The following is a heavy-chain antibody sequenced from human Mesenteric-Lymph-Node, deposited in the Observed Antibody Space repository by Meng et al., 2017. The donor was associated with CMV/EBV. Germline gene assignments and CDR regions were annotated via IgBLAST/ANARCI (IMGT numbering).Heavy chain of an antibody. CDR1: GFIFSNYW. V-gene: IGHV3-7*01. D-gene: IGHD3-16*01. J-gene: IGHJ4*01. CDR3: ASLATYYFDY. Sequence: GGSLRLSCAASGFIFSNYWMSWVRQAPGKGLEWVANINRDGSEKYYLDSVKGRFTISRDNAKTSLDLQMNSLRAEDSAIYYCASLATYYFDYWGQGALVTVSS. CDR2: INRDGSEK.